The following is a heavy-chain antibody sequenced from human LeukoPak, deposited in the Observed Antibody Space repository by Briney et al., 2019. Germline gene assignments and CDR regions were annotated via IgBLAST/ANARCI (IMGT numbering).Heavy chain of an antibody. D-gene: IGHD2-2*02. CDR3: AREGLAVVVPAAISSRWYFDL. V-gene: IGHV4-30-2*04. Sequence: SRVTISVDTSKNQFSLKLSSVTAADTAVYYCAREGLAVVVPAAISSRWYFDLWGRGTLVTVSS. J-gene: IGHJ2*01.